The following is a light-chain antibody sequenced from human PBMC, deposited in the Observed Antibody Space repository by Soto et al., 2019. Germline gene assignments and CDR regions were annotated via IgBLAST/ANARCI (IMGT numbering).Light chain of an antibody. Sequence: ERVMTQSPATLSVSPGERATLSCGASQGVSSDLAWYQQKPGQAPRLLIYGASTRATGIPARFSGSGSGTEFTLTITSLQSEDFAVYSCQQYNNWPQTFGQGTKV. CDR2: GAS. J-gene: IGKJ1*01. CDR1: QGVSSD. V-gene: IGKV3-15*01. CDR3: QQYNNWPQT.